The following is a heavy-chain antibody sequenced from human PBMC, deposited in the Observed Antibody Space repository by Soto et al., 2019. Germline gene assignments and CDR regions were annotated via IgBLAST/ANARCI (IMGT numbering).Heavy chain of an antibody. J-gene: IGHJ6*02. Sequence: PSETLSLTCTVSGGSVSSGSYYWSWIRQPPGKGLEWIGYIYYSGSTNYNPSLKSRVTISVDTSKNQFSLKLSSVTAADTAVYYCARWAALGITIFGVVMTRDYSYGMDVWGQGTTVTVS. CDR3: ARWAALGITIFGVVMTRDYSYGMDV. V-gene: IGHV4-61*01. D-gene: IGHD3-3*01. CDR1: GGSVSSGSYY. CDR2: IYYSGST.